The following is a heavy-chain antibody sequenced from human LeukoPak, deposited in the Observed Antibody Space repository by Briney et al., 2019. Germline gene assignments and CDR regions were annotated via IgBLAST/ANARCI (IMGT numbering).Heavy chain of an antibody. CDR1: GFTFSSHG. V-gene: IGHV3-30*02. CDR2: IRYDGNFQ. J-gene: IGHJ4*02. CDR3: AKDSSSTRSFDY. Sequence: QSGGSLRLSCAASGFTFSSHGMHWVRQAPGRGLEWVAFIRYDGNFQYYADSVKGRFTISRDNSKNALYLQMNSLRAEDSALYYCAKDSSSTRSFDYWGQGTLVTVSS. D-gene: IGHD2-2*01.